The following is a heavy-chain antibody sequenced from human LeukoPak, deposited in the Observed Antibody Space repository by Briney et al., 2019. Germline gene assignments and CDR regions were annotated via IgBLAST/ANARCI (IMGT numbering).Heavy chain of an antibody. CDR1: GCSLSRNIYY. CDR2: IYYSGST. V-gene: IGHV4-39*01. D-gene: IGHD6-19*01. J-gene: IGHJ4*02. Sequence: SETLPLTCTVSGCSLSRNIYYWVGLRPPPGKAREGVGSIYYSGSTYHNPPVKRRVPQSIDTSNNQFALTHHSVTAAETAVYYCASQVKEYNSGWSLDDWGQGIQVTVSS. CDR3: ASQVKEYNSGWSLDD.